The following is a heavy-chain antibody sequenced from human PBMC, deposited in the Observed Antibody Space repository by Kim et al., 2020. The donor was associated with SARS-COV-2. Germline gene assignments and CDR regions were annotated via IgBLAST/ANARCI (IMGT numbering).Heavy chain of an antibody. Sequence: YADSVKGRFTISRDNAKNSLYLQMNSLRAEDTAVYYCARAPVSSSWYFDYWGQGTLVTVSS. CDR3: ARAPVSSSWYFDY. J-gene: IGHJ4*02. D-gene: IGHD6-13*01. V-gene: IGHV3-48*03.